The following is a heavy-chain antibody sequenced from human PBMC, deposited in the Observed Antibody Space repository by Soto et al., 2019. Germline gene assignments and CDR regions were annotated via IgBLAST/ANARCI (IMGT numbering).Heavy chain of an antibody. V-gene: IGHV4-34*01. Sequence: QVQLQQWGAGLLKPSETLSLTCAVYGGSFSGYYWSWIRQPPGKGLEWIGEINHSGSTNYNPSLKSRVTISVDTSKNQFSLKLSSVTAADTAVYYCARMRLELQSYSYYYMDVWGKGTTVTVSS. CDR2: INHSGST. CDR1: GGSFSGYY. D-gene: IGHD3-10*01. J-gene: IGHJ6*03. CDR3: ARMRLELQSYSYYYMDV.